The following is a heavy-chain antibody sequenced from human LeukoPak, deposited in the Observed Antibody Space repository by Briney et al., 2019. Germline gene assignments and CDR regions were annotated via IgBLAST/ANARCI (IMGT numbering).Heavy chain of an antibody. V-gene: IGHV3-23*01. J-gene: IGHJ4*02. Sequence: QSGGSLRLSCAASGFTFSIYAMSWVRQAPGKGLEWVSAISGSGGSTYYADSVKGRFTISRDNSKNTLYLQMNSLRAEDTAVYYCAKEQDIVVVPAAHFDYWGQGTLVTVSS. CDR2: ISGSGGST. CDR3: AKEQDIVVVPAAHFDY. CDR1: GFTFSIYA. D-gene: IGHD2-2*01.